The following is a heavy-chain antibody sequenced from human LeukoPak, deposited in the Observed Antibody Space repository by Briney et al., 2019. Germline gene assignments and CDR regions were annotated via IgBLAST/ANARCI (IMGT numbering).Heavy chain of an antibody. CDR2: IYSGGST. CDR1: GFTVSSNY. J-gene: IGHJ4*02. CDR3: AKDPMATILYYFDY. Sequence: GGSLRLSCAASGFTVSSNYMSWVRQTPGKGLEWVSVIYSGGSTYYADSVKGRFTISRDNSKNTLYLQMNSLRAEDTAVYYCAKDPMATILYYFDYWGQGTLVTVSS. D-gene: IGHD5-24*01. V-gene: IGHV3-66*01.